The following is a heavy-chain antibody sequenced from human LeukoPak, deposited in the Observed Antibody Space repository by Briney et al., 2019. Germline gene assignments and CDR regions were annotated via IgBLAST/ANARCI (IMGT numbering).Heavy chain of an antibody. J-gene: IGHJ3*02. Sequence: GGSLRLSCAASGFTFSSYDMHWVRQATGKGLEWVSAIGTAGDTYYPGSVKGRFTISRENAKNSLYLQMNSLRAGDTAVYYCAREGYSGSYGDAFDIWGQGTMVTVSS. CDR3: AREGYSGSYGDAFDI. CDR1: GFTFSSYD. V-gene: IGHV3-13*01. CDR2: IGTAGDT. D-gene: IGHD1-26*01.